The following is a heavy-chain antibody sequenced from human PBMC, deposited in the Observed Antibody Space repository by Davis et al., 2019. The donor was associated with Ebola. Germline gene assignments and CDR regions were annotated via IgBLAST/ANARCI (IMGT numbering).Heavy chain of an antibody. D-gene: IGHD1-26*01. CDR3: ARDIKWELYYFDY. CDR2: MNPNSGNT. CDR1: GYAFTSYD. Sequence: AASVQVSCKASGYAFTSYDINWVRQATGQGLEWMGWMNPNSGNTGFAQKFQGRVTMTRNTSISTAYMELSSLRSEDTAVYYCARDIKWELYYFDYWGQGTLVTVSS. V-gene: IGHV1-8*01. J-gene: IGHJ4*02.